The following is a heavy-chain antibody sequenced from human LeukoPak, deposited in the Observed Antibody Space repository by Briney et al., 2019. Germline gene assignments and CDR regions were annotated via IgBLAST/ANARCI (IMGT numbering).Heavy chain of an antibody. J-gene: IGHJ4*02. Sequence: GGSLRLSCAASGFTFSSYAMHWVRQAPGKGLEWVAVISYDGSNKYYADSVKGRFTISGDNSKNTLYLQMNSLRAEDTAVYYCAREVSYYDSSGYYRGQYYFDYWGQGTLVTVSS. D-gene: IGHD3-22*01. V-gene: IGHV3-30-3*01. CDR2: ISYDGSNK. CDR1: GFTFSSYA. CDR3: AREVSYYDSSGYYRGQYYFDY.